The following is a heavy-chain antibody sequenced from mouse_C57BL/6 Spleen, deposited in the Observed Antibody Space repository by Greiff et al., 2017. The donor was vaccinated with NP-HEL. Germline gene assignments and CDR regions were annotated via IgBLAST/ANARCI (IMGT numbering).Heavy chain of an antibody. J-gene: IGHJ1*03. CDR3: ATPYYGSLNWYFDV. Sequence: QVQLQQPGAELVKPGASVKLSCKASGYTFTSYWMQWVKQRPGQGLEWIGEIDPSDSYTNYNQKFKGKATLTVDTSSSTAYMQLSSLTSEDSAVDYCATPYYGSLNWYFDVWGTGTTVTVSS. V-gene: IGHV1-50*01. D-gene: IGHD1-1*01. CDR2: IDPSDSYT. CDR1: GYTFTSYW.